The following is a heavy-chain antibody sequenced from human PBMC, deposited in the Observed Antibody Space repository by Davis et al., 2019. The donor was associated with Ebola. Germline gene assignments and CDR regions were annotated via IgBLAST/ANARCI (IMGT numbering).Heavy chain of an antibody. J-gene: IGHJ3*02. CDR3: ARWEWLRRAFDI. CDR2: IYSGGGST. CDR1: GFTVSSNY. Sequence: GESLKISCAASGFTVSSNYMSWVRQAPGKGLEWVSVIYSGGGSTYYADSVKGRFTISRDNAKNSLYLQMNSLRAEDTAVYYCARWEWLRRAFDIWGQGTMVTVSS. D-gene: IGHD5-12*01. V-gene: IGHV3-53*01.